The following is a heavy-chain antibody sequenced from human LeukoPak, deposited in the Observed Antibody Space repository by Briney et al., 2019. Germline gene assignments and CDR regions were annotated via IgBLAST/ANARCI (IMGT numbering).Heavy chain of an antibody. CDR3: ARGGDYDFWSGYYYYFDY. CDR1: GVSVSSNSTA. D-gene: IGHD3-3*01. V-gene: IGHV6-1*01. CDR2: TYYRSKWYN. Sequence: SQTLSLTCAISGVSVSSNSTAWHWIRQSPSRGLEWLGRTYYRSKWYNDYAVSVKSRLTINPDTSKNQFSLQLNSVTPEDTAVYYCARGGDYDFWSGYYYYFDYWGQGTLVTVSS. J-gene: IGHJ4*02.